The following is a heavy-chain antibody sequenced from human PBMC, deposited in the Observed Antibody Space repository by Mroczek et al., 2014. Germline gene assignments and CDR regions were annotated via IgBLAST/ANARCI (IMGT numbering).Heavy chain of an antibody. V-gene: IGHV1-69*01. J-gene: IGHJ4*02. CDR3: ATRGHYYGSGSSEPYYFDY. D-gene: IGHD3-10*01. CDR1: GGTFSSYA. Sequence: QVQLQQSGAEVKKPGSSVKVSCKASGGTFSSYAISWVRQAPGQGLEWMGGIIPIFGTANYAQKFQGRVTITADESTSTAYMELSSLRSEDTAVYYCATRGHYYGSGSSEPYYFDYWGQGTLVTVSS. CDR2: IIPIFGTA.